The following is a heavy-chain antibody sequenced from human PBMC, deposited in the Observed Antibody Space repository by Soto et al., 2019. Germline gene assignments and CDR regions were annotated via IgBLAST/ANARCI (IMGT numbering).Heavy chain of an antibody. CDR2: IYYSGST. V-gene: IGHV4-30-4*01. J-gene: IGHJ3*02. CDR3: ASHEYDFWSGYYSFDI. Sequence: SETLSLTCTVSGGSISSGDYYWSWIRQPPGKGLEWIGYIYYSGSTYYNPSLKSRVTISVDTSKNQFSLKLSSVTAADTAVYYCASHEYDFWSGYYSFDIWGQGTMVTVSS. CDR1: GGSISSGDYY. D-gene: IGHD3-3*01.